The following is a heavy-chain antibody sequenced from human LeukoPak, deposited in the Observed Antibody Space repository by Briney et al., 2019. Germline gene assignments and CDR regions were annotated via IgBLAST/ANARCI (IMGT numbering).Heavy chain of an antibody. Sequence: PSETLSLICTVSGGSISSHYWSWIRQPPGQGLEWIGYIYYSGSTNYNPSLKSRVTISVDTSKNQFSLKLSSVTAADTAVYYCASSGSYYHYFDYWGQGTLVTVSS. D-gene: IGHD1-26*01. CDR3: ASSGSYYHYFDY. CDR1: GGSISSHY. CDR2: IYYSGST. V-gene: IGHV4-59*11. J-gene: IGHJ4*02.